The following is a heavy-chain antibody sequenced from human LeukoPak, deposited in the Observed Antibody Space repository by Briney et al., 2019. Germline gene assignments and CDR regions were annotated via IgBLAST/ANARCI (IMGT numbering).Heavy chain of an antibody. CDR1: GYSFTNNW. V-gene: IGHV5-51*01. D-gene: IGHD1-26*01. J-gene: IGHJ3*02. CDR3: ARLVSGSYADVFDI. Sequence: VGSSKISCKVSGYSFTNNWIGWVRQMAGKGLDWMGIIYPGDSETRCSPSFQGQVTISLDKSITTAYLQWSSLKASDTAMYFCARLVSGSYADVFDIWGQGTMVIVS. CDR2: IYPGDSET.